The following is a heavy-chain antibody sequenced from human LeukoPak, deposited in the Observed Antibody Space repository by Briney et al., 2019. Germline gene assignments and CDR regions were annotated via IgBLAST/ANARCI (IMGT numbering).Heavy chain of an antibody. CDR2: ISGDGRSP. CDR3: AREVEKVLPTIEAYPSYYRAV. J-gene: IGHJ6*01. CDR1: GFSFSSNW. V-gene: IGHV3-74*01. Sequence: GGSLSLTCIVSGFSFSSNWWNWVSQPPGKGLEWVSRISGDGRSPHYAGSVQGRFTVSRDNAKNKLYLQMNTLRAVDTAVYYCAREVEKVLPTIEAYPSYYRAVWGEGTSVTVSS. D-gene: IGHD1-26*01.